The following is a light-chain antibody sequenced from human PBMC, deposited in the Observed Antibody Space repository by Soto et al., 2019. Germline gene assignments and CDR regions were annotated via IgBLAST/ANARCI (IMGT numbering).Light chain of an antibody. CDR1: QSVSSY. CDR2: DTS. CDR3: QQRSNWLLT. J-gene: IGKJ4*01. Sequence: EIVLTQSPATLSLSPGERPTLSCRASQSVSSYLAWYQQKPGQAPRLLIYDTSNRATGIPARFSGSGSGTDFTLTISSLEPEDFAVYYCQQRSNWLLTFGGGTKVEI. V-gene: IGKV3-11*01.